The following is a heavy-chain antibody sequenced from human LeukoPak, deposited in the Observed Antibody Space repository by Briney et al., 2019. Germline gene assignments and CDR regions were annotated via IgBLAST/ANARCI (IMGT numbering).Heavy chain of an antibody. CDR2: IYYSGST. Sequence: SETLSLTCTVSGGSISSYYWSWIRQPQGKGLEWIGYIYYSGSTNYNPSLKSRVTISVDTSKNQFSLKLSSVTAADTAVYYCARYHTAAGINWFDPWGQGTLVTVSS. D-gene: IGHD6-13*01. CDR3: ARYHTAAGINWFDP. CDR1: GGSISSYY. V-gene: IGHV4-59*01. J-gene: IGHJ5*02.